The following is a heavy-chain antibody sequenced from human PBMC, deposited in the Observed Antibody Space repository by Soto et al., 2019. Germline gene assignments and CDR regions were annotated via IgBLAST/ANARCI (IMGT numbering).Heavy chain of an antibody. Sequence: ASVKVSCKASGYTFTSYDINWVRQATGQGLEWMGWMNPNSGNTGYAQKFQGRVTMTTNTSISTAYMELSSLRSEDTAVYYCARLNPAGYYYYYMDVWGKGTTVTVSS. CDR2: MNPNSGNT. J-gene: IGHJ6*03. CDR1: GYTFTSYD. CDR3: ARLNPAGYYYYYMDV. V-gene: IGHV1-8*01.